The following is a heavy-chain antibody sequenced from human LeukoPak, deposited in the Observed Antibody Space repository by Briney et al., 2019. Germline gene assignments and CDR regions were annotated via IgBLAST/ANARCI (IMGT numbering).Heavy chain of an antibody. CDR1: GGSFSGYY. CDR2: INHSGST. Sequence: SETLSLTCAVYGGSFSGYYWSWIRQPPGKGLEWIGEINHSGSTNYNPSLKSRVTISVDTSKNQFSLKLSSVTAADTAVYYCARVGAVAGLDYWGQGTLVTVSS. CDR3: ARVGAVAGLDY. J-gene: IGHJ4*02. V-gene: IGHV4-34*01. D-gene: IGHD6-19*01.